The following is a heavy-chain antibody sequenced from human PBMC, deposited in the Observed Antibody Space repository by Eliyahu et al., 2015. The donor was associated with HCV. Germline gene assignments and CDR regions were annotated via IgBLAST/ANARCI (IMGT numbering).Heavy chain of an antibody. D-gene: IGHD1-26*01. J-gene: IGHJ4*02. Sequence: LEWVARIRSKTSXGTTEYATPVKDXFTISRDDSKDALYLQLNSLKDEDTGVYYCTSDPQWGFWGQGTLVTVSS. V-gene: IGHV3-15*01. CDR3: TSDPQWGF. CDR2: IRSKTSXGTT.